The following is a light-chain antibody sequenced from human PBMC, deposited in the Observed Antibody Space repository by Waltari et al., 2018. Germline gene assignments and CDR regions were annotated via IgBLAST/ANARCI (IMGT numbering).Light chain of an antibody. CDR3: QSYDSSNVV. CDR2: EDN. V-gene: IGLV6-57*02. J-gene: IGLJ2*01. Sequence: NFMLTQPHSVSESPGKTVTISCTGSSGSIASNYVQWYQQRPGSAPTTVSYEDNRRPSGVPDRFSGSIDSSSNSASLTISGLKTEDEADYYCQSYDSSNVVFGGGTKLTVL. CDR1: SGSIASNY.